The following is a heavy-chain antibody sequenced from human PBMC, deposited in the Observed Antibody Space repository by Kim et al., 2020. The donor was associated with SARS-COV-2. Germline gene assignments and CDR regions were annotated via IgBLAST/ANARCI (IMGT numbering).Heavy chain of an antibody. Sequence: SLKSRVTISVDTSKNQFSLKLSSVTAADTAVYYCARRGNTIFGVVRAFDIWGQGTMVTVSS. D-gene: IGHD3-3*01. V-gene: IGHV4-39*01. J-gene: IGHJ3*02. CDR3: ARRGNTIFGVVRAFDI.